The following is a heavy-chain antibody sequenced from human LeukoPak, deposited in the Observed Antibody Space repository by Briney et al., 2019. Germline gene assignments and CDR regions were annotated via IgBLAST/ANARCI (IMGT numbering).Heavy chain of an antibody. J-gene: IGHJ4*02. D-gene: IGHD5-24*01. CDR2: IRHDGNDK. CDR1: GFTFTSYG. CDR3: VKDYGKYQILERATSDF. V-gene: IGHV3-30*02. Sequence: GGSLRLSCVASGFTFTSYGMHWVRQAPGKGLEWVALIRHDGNDKYYAETVKGRFTISRDNSNNTLYLQMNTLRAEDTAMYYCVKDYGKYQILERATSDFWGQGTLISVSS.